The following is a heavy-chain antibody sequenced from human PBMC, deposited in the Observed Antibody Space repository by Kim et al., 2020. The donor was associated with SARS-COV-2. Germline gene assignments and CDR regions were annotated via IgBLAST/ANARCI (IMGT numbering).Heavy chain of an antibody. CDR3: ARVGPSGSTVDC. V-gene: IGHV3-48*02. Sequence: GGSLRLSCAASGFTFSIYSIDWVRRAPGKGLEWIIYISSTSRNIYYADSVKGRFPVSRDNAENSVYLQMDSLTDEDTAIYYCARVGPSGSTVDCWGQGTPLTVSS. D-gene: IGHD6-25*01. CDR1: GFTFSIYS. CDR2: ISSTSRNI. J-gene: IGHJ4*02.